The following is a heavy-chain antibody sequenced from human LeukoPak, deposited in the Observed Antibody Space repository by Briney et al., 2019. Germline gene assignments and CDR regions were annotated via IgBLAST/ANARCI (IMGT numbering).Heavy chain of an antibody. CDR2: ISSSGSTI. CDR3: ARGVGDQAGWGYCSGGSCYYFDY. Sequence: PGGFLRLSCAASGFTFSDYYMSWIRQAPGKGLEWVSYISSSGSTIYYADSVKGRFTISRDNAKNSLYLQMNSLRAEDTAVYYCARGVGDQAGWGYCSGGSCYYFDYWGQGTLVTVSS. V-gene: IGHV3-11*01. J-gene: IGHJ4*02. D-gene: IGHD2-15*01. CDR1: GFTFSDYY.